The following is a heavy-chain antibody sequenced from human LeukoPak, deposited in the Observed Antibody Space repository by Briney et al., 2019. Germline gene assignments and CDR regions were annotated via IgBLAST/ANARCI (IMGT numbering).Heavy chain of an antibody. Sequence: SETLSLTCTVSGDSISGYYWSWIRQPPGKGLEWIGYIYYSGSTNYNPSLKSRLTISIDTSKNQFSLNLSSVTAADTAVYYCATGESGARLRYQDWVFYFWGQGTLVSVSS. J-gene: IGHJ4*02. CDR3: ATGESGARLRYQDWVFYF. CDR2: IYYSGST. D-gene: IGHD3-9*01. V-gene: IGHV4-59*08. CDR1: GDSISGYY.